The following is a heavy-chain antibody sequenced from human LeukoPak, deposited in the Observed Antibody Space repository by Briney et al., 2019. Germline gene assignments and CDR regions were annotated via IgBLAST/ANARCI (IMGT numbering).Heavy chain of an antibody. D-gene: IGHD3-3*01. V-gene: IGHV3-21*04. Sequence: GGSLRLSCAASGFTFSSYEMNWVRQAPGKGLEWVSSISSSSSYIYYADSVKGRFTISRDNAKNSLYLQMNSLTAADTAVYYCARGQPRGYYDFWSGYPRYAFDIWGQGTMVTVSS. J-gene: IGHJ3*02. CDR2: ISSSSSYI. CDR1: GFTFSSYE. CDR3: ARGQPRGYYDFWSGYPRYAFDI.